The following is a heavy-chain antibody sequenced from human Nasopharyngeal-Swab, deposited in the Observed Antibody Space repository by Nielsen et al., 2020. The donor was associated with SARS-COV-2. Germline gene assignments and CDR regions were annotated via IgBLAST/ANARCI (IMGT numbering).Heavy chain of an antibody. CDR2: FYSGGTT. J-gene: IGHJ6*03. CDR1: GFTVSSNY. CDR3: ARGSTVSSYYHYMDV. V-gene: IGHV3-66*01. Sequence: GESLKISCAASGFTVSSNYMHWVRQAPGEGLEWVSAFYSGGTTYYADSVKGRVTISRDNSNNTVYLQMNSLRAEDTAVYYCARGSTVSSYYHYMDVWGKGTTVTVS. D-gene: IGHD2-2*01.